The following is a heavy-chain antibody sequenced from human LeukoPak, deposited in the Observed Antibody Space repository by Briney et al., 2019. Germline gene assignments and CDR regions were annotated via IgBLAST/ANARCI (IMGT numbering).Heavy chain of an antibody. V-gene: IGHV3-7*01. Sequence: EGSLRLSCAASGFTFRSYWMSWVRQAPGKGLEWVANIKHDGREKYYVDSVKGRFTISRDDAKNSLYLQMNSLRVEDTAVYYCARERDYVIDYWGQGTLVTVSS. CDR3: ARERDYVIDY. D-gene: IGHD4-17*01. CDR2: IKHDGREK. CDR1: GFTFRSYW. J-gene: IGHJ4*02.